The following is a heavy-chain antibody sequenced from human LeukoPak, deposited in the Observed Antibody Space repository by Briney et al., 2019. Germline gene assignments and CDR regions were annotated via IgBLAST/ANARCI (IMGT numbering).Heavy chain of an antibody. V-gene: IGHV3-21*01. CDR3: ARDRFLEWLLSTYYYYGMDV. Sequence: IPGGSLRLSCAASGFTFSSYSMNWVRQAPGRGLXWVSSXSXXXSYIYYADSVKGRFTISRDNAKNSLYLQMNSLRAEDTAVYYCARDRFLEWLLSTYYYYGMDVWGQGTTVTVSS. CDR1: GFTFSSYS. D-gene: IGHD3-3*01. CDR2: XSXXXSYI. J-gene: IGHJ6*02.